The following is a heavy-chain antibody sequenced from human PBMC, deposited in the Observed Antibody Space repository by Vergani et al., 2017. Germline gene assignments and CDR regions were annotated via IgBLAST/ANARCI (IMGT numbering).Heavy chain of an antibody. D-gene: IGHD6-13*01. CDR2: IIPIFGTA. CDR1: GGTFSSYA. CDR3: ARSRESSSWYGEGYYYYGMDV. Sequence: QVQLVQSGAEVKKPGSSVKVSCKASGGTFSSYAISWVRQAPGQGLEWMGGIIPIFGTANYAQKFQGRVTITADESTSTAYMELSSLRAEDTAVYYCARSRESSSWYGEGYYYYGMDVWGQGTTVTVSS. V-gene: IGHV1-69*01. J-gene: IGHJ6*02.